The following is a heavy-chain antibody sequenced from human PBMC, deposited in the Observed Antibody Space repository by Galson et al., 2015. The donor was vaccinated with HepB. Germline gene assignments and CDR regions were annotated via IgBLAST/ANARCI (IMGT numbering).Heavy chain of an antibody. V-gene: IGHV3-9*01. CDR3: AKASWGITMVRAYFDY. D-gene: IGHD3-10*01. CDR1: GFTFDDYA. J-gene: IGHJ4*02. Sequence: SLRLSCAASGFTFDDYAMHWVRHAPGKGLEWVSGISWNSGSIGYADSVKGRFTISRDNAKNSLYLQMNSLRAEDTALYYCAKASWGITMVRAYFDYWGQGTLVTVSS. CDR2: ISWNSGSI.